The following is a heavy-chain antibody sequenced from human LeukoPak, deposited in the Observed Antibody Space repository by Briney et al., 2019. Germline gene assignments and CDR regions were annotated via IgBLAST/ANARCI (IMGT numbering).Heavy chain of an antibody. V-gene: IGHV1-2*02. Sequence: GASVKVSCKTTGYTFTGYFLNWVRQAPGQGLEWMGRINPNSGGTNCGQKLQDRVTLTRDTSIATAYMELSSLTSDDTAVYYCARVDAASLAVHYWGQGTLVTVSS. CDR3: ARVDAASLAVHY. J-gene: IGHJ4*02. CDR1: GYTFTGYF. D-gene: IGHD6-13*01. CDR2: INPNSGGT.